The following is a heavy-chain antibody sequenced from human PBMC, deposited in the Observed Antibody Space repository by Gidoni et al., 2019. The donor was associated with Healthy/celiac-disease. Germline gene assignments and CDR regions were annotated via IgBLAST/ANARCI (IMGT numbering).Heavy chain of an antibody. D-gene: IGHD6-13*01. CDR2: IWYDGSNK. Sequence: QVQLVESGGGVVQPGRSLRLSCAASGFTFSSYGMHWVRQAPGKGLEWVAVIWYDGSNKYYADSVKGRFTISRDNSKNTLYLQMNSLRAEDTAVYYCARVGYIALAFDIWGQGTMVTVSS. CDR1: GFTFSSYG. J-gene: IGHJ3*02. V-gene: IGHV3-33*01. CDR3: ARVGYIALAFDI.